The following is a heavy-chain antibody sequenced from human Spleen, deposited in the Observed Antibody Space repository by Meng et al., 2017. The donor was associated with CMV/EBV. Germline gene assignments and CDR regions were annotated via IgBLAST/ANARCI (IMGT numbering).Heavy chain of an antibody. J-gene: IGHJ4*02. D-gene: IGHD3-10*01. Sequence: FSNHAISWVRQAPGQGLEWMGGIIPIFGTSNYAQKFQGRVTITTDESTSTAFMELISLRSDDTAVYYCARGPTTVIRGVIINPFDQWGQGTLVTVSS. CDR1: FSNHA. CDR3: ARGPTTVIRGVIINPFDQ. V-gene: IGHV1-69*05. CDR2: IIPIFGTS.